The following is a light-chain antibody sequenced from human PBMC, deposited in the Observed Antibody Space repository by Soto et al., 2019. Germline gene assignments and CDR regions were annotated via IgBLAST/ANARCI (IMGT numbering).Light chain of an antibody. CDR1: QSVSSY. J-gene: IGKJ5*01. CDR3: QQRSNWPLT. Sequence: EIVLTQSPATLSLSPGERATLFCRASQSVSSYFAWYQQNPGQAPNLLIYDASNRATGIPARFSGSGSGTDFTLTISSLEPEDFAVYYCQQRSNWPLTFGQGTRLEIK. CDR2: DAS. V-gene: IGKV3-11*01.